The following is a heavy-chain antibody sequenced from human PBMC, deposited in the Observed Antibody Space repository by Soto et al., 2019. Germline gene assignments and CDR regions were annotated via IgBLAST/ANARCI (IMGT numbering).Heavy chain of an antibody. J-gene: IGHJ6*03. CDR2: IIPILGIA. Sequence: QVQLVQSGAEVKKPGSSVKVSCKASGGTFSSYTISWVRQAPGQGLEWMGRIIPILGIANYAQKFQGRVTITADKSTSTAYMELSSPRSEDTAVYYCARVVTTDYYYMDVWGKGTTVTVSS. D-gene: IGHD4-4*01. CDR3: ARVVTTDYYYMDV. CDR1: GGTFSSYT. V-gene: IGHV1-69*02.